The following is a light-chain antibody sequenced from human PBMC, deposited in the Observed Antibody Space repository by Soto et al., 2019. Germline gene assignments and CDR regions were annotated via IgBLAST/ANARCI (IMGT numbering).Light chain of an antibody. Sequence: EIVLTQSPGTLSLSPGERATLSCRASQTVSSSFLAWYQQTPGQAPRLLIYDASTRATGIPARFSGSGSGTEFTLTISSLQSEDFAVYYCQQYNNWPRTFGQGTKVDIK. V-gene: IGKV3-15*01. J-gene: IGKJ1*01. CDR2: DAS. CDR3: QQYNNWPRT. CDR1: QTVSSS.